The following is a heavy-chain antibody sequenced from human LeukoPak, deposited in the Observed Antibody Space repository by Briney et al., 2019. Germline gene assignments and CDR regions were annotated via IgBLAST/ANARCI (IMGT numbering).Heavy chain of an antibody. CDR3: AITYYYDSSGYWRDGYMDV. V-gene: IGHV3-48*03. CDR2: ISSSGSDI. J-gene: IGHJ6*04. D-gene: IGHD3-22*01. Sequence: GGSLRLSCAASGFTFSNYEMHWVRQAPGKGLEWVSYISSSGSDICYADSVKGRFTISRDNSKNTLYLQMNSLRADDTAVYYCAITYYYDSSGYWRDGYMDVWGKGTTVTVSS. CDR1: GFTFSNYE.